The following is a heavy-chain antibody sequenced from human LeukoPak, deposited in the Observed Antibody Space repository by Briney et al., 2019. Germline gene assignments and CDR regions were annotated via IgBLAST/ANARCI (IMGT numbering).Heavy chain of an antibody. D-gene: IGHD2-2*03. J-gene: IGHJ6*02. CDR2: ISSSGRTI. CDR3: ARGDGYCSSTSCYAGPSYGLDV. CDR1: GFSFSSYE. V-gene: IGHV3-48*03. Sequence: GGSLRLSCAASGFSFSSYEMNWVRQAPGKGLEWVSYISSSGRTIFYADSVKGRFTISRDNAKNSLYLQMNSLRAEDTAVYHCARGDGYCSSTSCYAGPSYGLDVWGQGTTVTVSS.